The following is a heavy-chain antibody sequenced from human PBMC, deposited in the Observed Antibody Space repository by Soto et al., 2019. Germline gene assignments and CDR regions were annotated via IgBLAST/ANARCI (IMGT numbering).Heavy chain of an antibody. CDR2: ISAFNGQT. CDR3: ARGGNYYYGLDV. D-gene: IGHD3-16*01. V-gene: IGHV1-18*01. CDR1: GYTFASYG. J-gene: IGHJ6*02. Sequence: ASVKVSCKASGYTFASYGVSWVRQAPGQGLEWMGWISAFNGQTNYIQKVQGRVTLTTEASTSTAYMELRSLRSDDTAVYYCARGGNYYYGLDVWGQGTTVTVSS.